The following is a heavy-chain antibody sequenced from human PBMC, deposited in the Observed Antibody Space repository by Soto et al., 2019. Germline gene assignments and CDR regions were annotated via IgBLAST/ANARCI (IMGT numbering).Heavy chain of an antibody. D-gene: IGHD2-15*01. CDR1: GGTFCSYA. Sequence: SVKVSCKASGGTFCSYAISWVRQAPGQGLEWMGGIIPIFGTANYAQKFQGRVTITADESTSTAYMELSSLRSEDTAVYYCAIRYCSGGSCYSYYYYGMDVWGQGTTVTVSS. V-gene: IGHV1-69*13. CDR2: IIPIFGTA. CDR3: AIRYCSGGSCYSYYYYGMDV. J-gene: IGHJ6*02.